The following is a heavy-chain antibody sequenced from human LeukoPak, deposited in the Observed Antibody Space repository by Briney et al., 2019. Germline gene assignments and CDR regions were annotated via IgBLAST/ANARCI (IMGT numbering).Heavy chain of an antibody. CDR1: GFLFSNSW. D-gene: IGHD5-12*01. J-gene: IGHJ4*02. CDR3: ARDSGYNAFDY. V-gene: IGHV3-7*05. CDR2: INQDGSAK. Sequence: VGSLRLSCADSGFLFSNSWMAWVRQAPGRGLEWLANINQDGSAKTCVDSVKGRFTISRDNAKNSLYLQMNSLRAEDTAMYYCARDSGYNAFDYWGQGTLVTVSS.